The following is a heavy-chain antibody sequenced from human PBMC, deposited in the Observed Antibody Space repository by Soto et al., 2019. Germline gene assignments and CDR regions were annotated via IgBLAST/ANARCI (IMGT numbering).Heavy chain of an antibody. V-gene: IGHV4-59*08. CDR1: GGSISGFY. Sequence: SETLSLTCTVSGGSISGFYWTWIRQPPGKGLEWIGYIYYSGSTNYNPSLESRVTISVDTSKNQISLNLISVTAADTAVYYCARYQQYFQHWGQGTLVTVSS. J-gene: IGHJ1*01. CDR2: IYYSGST. CDR3: ARYQQYFQH.